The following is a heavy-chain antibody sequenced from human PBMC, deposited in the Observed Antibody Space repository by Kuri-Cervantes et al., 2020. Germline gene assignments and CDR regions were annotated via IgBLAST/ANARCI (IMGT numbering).Heavy chain of an antibody. CDR1: GGTFSSYA. Sequence: SVKVSCKASGGTFSSYAISWVRQAPGQGLEWMGGIIPIFGTANYAQKFRGRVTITADKSTSTAYMELSSLRSEDTAVYYCARKNYGSGSRGYYFDYWGQGTLVTVSS. D-gene: IGHD3-10*01. CDR2: IIPIFGTA. J-gene: IGHJ4*02. V-gene: IGHV1-69*06. CDR3: ARKNYGSGSRGYYFDY.